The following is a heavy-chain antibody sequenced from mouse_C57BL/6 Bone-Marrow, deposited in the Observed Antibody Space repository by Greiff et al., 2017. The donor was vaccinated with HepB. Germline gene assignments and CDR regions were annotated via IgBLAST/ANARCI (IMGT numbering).Heavy chain of an antibody. CDR1: GYAFSSSW. J-gene: IGHJ3*01. CDR2: IYPGDGDT. D-gene: IGHD2-5*01. V-gene: IGHV1-82*01. CDR3: ARGYSNYEGFAY. Sequence: QVQLQQSGPELVKPGASVKISCKASGYAFSSSWMNWVKQRPGKGLEWIGRIYPGDGDTNYNGKFKGKATLTADKSSSTAYMQLSSLTSEDSAVYFCARGYSNYEGFAYWGQGTLVTVSA.